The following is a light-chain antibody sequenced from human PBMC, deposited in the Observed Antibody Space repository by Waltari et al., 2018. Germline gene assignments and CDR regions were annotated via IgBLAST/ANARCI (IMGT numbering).Light chain of an antibody. V-gene: IGLV1-47*01. Sequence: QSVLTHPPPASGTPEQRVTLSCSGSRSNIGSNYLYSSQQLPGTAPKLLIYRNNQRPSGVPDRFSGSKSGTSASLAISGLRSEDEADYYCAAWDDSLSGRVFGGGTKLTVL. J-gene: IGLJ2*01. CDR1: RSNIGSNY. CDR2: RNN. CDR3: AAWDDSLSGRV.